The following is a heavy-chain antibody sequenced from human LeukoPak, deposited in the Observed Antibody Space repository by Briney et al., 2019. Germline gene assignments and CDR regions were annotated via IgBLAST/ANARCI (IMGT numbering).Heavy chain of an antibody. D-gene: IGHD4-17*01. J-gene: IGHJ4*02. CDR1: GFTFSSYT. CDR3: AKERQTGDYFTSDY. CDR2: VSGRGEST. Sequence: GGSLRLSCAASGFTFSSYTMSWVRQAPGEGLEWLSAVSGRGESTFYAPSVKGRFAISRDNSDNTLYLQMSSLRVDDTAVYFCAKERQTGDYFTSDYWGQGTLVTVSS. V-gene: IGHV3-23*01.